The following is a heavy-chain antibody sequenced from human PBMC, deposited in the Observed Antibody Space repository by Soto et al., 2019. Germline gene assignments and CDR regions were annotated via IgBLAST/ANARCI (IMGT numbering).Heavy chain of an antibody. Sequence: GGSLRLSCAASGFTFSSYWMSWVRQAPGKGLERVANIKQDESEKYYVDSVKGRVTISRDNAKSSLYLQRNSLRAEDTAVYYCARDYSSGWYDGAFAIWGQGTMVTVSS. CDR1: GFTFSSYW. V-gene: IGHV3-7*01. J-gene: IGHJ3*02. CDR2: IKQDESEK. D-gene: IGHD6-19*01. CDR3: ARDYSSGWYDGAFAI.